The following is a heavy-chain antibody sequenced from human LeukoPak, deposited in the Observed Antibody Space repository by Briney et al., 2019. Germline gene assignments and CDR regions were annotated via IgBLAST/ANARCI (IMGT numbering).Heavy chain of an antibody. V-gene: IGHV3-48*04. J-gene: IGHJ6*03. CDR3: ARGTRYNYYYYMDV. Sequence: LGGSLTLSCVASGFNFNAYGMNWVRQAPGKGLEWLAFLSDSGRAIHYADSVKGRFTISRDNAKNPLYLQMNSLRAEDTAVYYCARGTRYNYYYYMDVWGKGTTVTVSS. CDR2: LSDSGRAI. CDR1: GFNFNAYG. D-gene: IGHD2-2*01.